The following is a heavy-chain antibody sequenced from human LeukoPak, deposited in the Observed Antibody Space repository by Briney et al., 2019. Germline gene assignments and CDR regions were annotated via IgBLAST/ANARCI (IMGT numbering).Heavy chain of an antibody. CDR3: AGGDRNGWYFNY. Sequence: GGSLRLSCAASGFTFEDHGMSWVRQVPGKGLEWVSGINWDGGSTGYADSVKGRFTISRDNVENSLHLQMNSLRADDTALYFCAGGDRNGWYFNYWGQGTLVAVSS. CDR1: GFTFEDHG. V-gene: IGHV3-20*04. D-gene: IGHD6-25*01. CDR2: INWDGGST. J-gene: IGHJ4*02.